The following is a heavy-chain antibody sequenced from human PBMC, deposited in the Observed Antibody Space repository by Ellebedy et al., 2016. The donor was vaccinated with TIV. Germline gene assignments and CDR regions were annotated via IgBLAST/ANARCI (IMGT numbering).Heavy chain of an antibody. D-gene: IGHD6-19*01. Sequence: GGSLRLSCAASGFTFSNSAMSWVRRAQGKGLEWVSSFSGSGDSTYYDDSVKGLFTISRENSKNTVYLQMNSRRAEDTAFYYCAKAYSSGLYVGWFDPWGQGTLVTVSS. J-gene: IGHJ5*02. CDR2: FSGSGDST. CDR1: GFTFSNSA. V-gene: IGHV3-23*01. CDR3: AKAYSSGLYVGWFDP.